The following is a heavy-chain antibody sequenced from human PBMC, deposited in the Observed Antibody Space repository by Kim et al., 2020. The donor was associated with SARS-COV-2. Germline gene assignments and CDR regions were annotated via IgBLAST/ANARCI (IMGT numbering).Heavy chain of an antibody. V-gene: IGHV1-8*01. CDR3: AASIAMVRTYYYYGMDV. CDR1: GYTFTSYD. Sequence: ASVKVSCKASGYTFTSYDINWVRQATGQGLEWMGWMNPNSGNTGYAQKFQGRVTMTRNTSISTAYMELSSLRSEDTAVYYCAASIAMVRTYYYYGMDVWGQGTTVTVSS. J-gene: IGHJ6*02. CDR2: MNPNSGNT. D-gene: IGHD5-18*01.